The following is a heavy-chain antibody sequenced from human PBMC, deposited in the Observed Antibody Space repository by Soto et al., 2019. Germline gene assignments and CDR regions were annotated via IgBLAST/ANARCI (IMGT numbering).Heavy chain of an antibody. D-gene: IGHD2-15*01. CDR3: ARQDRVVAEGRWFDP. V-gene: IGHV4-39*07. CDR2: VHYSGNT. CDR1: GGSISSGGYS. J-gene: IGHJ5*02. Sequence: SETLSLTCAVSGGSISSGGYSWAWIRQPPGKGLEWLGSVHYSGNTYYNPSLKSRLTISVDKSKNQFSLNLSSVTAADTAVYYCARQDRVVAEGRWFDPWGQGTLVTVSS.